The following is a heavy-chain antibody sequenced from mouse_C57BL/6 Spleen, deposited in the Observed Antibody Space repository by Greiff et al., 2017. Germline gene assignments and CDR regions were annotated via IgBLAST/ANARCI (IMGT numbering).Heavy chain of an antibody. Sequence: VQLQESGAELVKPGASVKISCKASGYAFSRYWMNWVKQRPGKGLEWIGQIYPGDGDTNYNGKFKGKATLTADKSSSTAYMQRSSLTAEDSAVYFCAREAQATGYWGQGTTLTVSS. CDR3: AREAQATGY. D-gene: IGHD3-2*02. V-gene: IGHV1-80*01. J-gene: IGHJ2*01. CDR1: GYAFSRYW. CDR2: IYPGDGDT.